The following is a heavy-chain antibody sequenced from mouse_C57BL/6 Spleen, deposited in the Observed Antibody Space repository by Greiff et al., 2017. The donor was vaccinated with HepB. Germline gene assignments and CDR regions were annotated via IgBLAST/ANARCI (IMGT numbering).Heavy chain of an antibody. Sequence: EVQLQESGAELVKPGASVKLSCTASGFTFTDYYMHWVKQRPEQGLEWIGSIDPEDGETNYAPKFQGKATITADTSSTTAYLQLSSLTSEDAAVYYWAGEGTGRGAWLAYWGQGTLVTVSA. CDR2: IDPEDGET. D-gene: IGHD4-1*01. V-gene: IGHV14-2*01. CDR3: AGEGTGRGAWLAY. J-gene: IGHJ3*01. CDR1: GFTFTDYY.